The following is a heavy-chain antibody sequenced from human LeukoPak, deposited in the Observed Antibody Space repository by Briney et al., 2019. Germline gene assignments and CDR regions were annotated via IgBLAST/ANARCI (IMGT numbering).Heavy chain of an antibody. Sequence: PSETLSLTCTVSGGSISSYYWSWIRQPPGKGLEWIGYIYYSGSTNYNPSLKSRVTISVDTSKNQFSLKLSSVTAADTAVYYCARLAGVDNWKVQFDYWGQGTLVTVSS. D-gene: IGHD1-20*01. J-gene: IGHJ4*02. V-gene: IGHV4-59*01. CDR2: IYYSGST. CDR3: ARLAGVDNWKVQFDY. CDR1: GGSISSYY.